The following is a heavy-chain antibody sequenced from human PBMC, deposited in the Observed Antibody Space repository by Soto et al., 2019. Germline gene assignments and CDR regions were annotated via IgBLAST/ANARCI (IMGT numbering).Heavy chain of an antibody. CDR3: VSTINGYFEY. V-gene: IGHV5-51*01. J-gene: IGHJ4*02. CDR1: GHSCVTHW. CDR2: IYPGDSET. D-gene: IGHD3-9*01. Sequence: GECLKISCKGAGHSCVTHWSGWVRQMRGKGLEWMGIIYPGDSETKYSPSFQGQVTISADKSISTAYLQWSSPEASDTALYYCVSTINGYFEYWGQGTLVTVSS.